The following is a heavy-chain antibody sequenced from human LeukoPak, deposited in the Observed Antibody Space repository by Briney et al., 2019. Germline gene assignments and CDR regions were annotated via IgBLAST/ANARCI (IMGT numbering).Heavy chain of an antibody. CDR2: ISGSGGST. Sequence: GGTLRLSCAASGFTFSSYGMSWVRQAPGKGLEWVSAISGSGGSTYYADSVKGRFTISRDNSKNTLYLQMNSLRAEDTAVYYCAKDYSSSWANWFDPWGQGTLVTVSS. CDR1: GFTFSSYG. D-gene: IGHD6-13*01. CDR3: AKDYSSSWANWFDP. V-gene: IGHV3-23*01. J-gene: IGHJ5*02.